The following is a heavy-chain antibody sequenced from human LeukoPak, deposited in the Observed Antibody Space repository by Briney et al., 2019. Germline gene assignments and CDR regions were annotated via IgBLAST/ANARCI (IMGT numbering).Heavy chain of an antibody. CDR3: ARHRNEGYYFYMDV. J-gene: IGHJ6*03. Sequence: GESLKISCKGSGYSFTSYWIGWVRQMPGKGLGWMGIVYPGDSDTRYSPSFQGQVTISVDKSISTAFLQWSSLKASDTAMYYCARHRNEGYYFYMDVWGKGTTVTVSS. V-gene: IGHV5-51*01. CDR2: VYPGDSDT. CDR1: GYSFTSYW. D-gene: IGHD1-1*01.